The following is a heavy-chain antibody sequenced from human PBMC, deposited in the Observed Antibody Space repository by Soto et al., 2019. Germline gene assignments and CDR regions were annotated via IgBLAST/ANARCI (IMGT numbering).Heavy chain of an antibody. J-gene: IGHJ4*02. D-gene: IGHD3-16*01. CDR1: GFTFSSYS. Sequence: HPGVSLRLSCAASGFTFSSYSIHWVRQAPGKGLERVAVISYDGSNRYYADSVKGRVTSYGDNSKKPLYILMDSLRGEDTAVYYCAKDRAPFGTGTSLFDDWCQGTLV. V-gene: IGHV3-30*18. CDR2: ISYDGSNR. CDR3: AKDRAPFGTGTSLFDD.